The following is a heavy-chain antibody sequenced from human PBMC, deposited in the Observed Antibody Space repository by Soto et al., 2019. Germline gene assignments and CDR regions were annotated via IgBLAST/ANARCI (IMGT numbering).Heavy chain of an antibody. Sequence: ASVKVSCQASGYTFTSNTMHWVRQAPGQRLEWLGWINVGNGNREYSQKLQGRVTITGDSSASTAYMELSSLTSEDTAVYYCARDRQYDSFFDNWGQGTLVTVSS. CDR3: ARDRQYDSFFDN. V-gene: IGHV1-3*01. D-gene: IGHD2-15*01. CDR2: INVGNGNR. J-gene: IGHJ4*02. CDR1: GYTFTSNT.